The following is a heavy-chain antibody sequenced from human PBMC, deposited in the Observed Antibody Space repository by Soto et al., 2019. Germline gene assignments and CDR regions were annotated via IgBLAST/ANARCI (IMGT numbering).Heavy chain of an antibody. CDR2: ISGRGGTT. V-gene: IGHV3-23*01. CDR1: GFTFSTYA. CDR3: AKAGQWLPYYFDY. J-gene: IGHJ4*02. D-gene: IGHD6-19*01. Sequence: PGGSLRLSCAASGFTFSTYAMTWVRQAPGRGLERVSSISGRGGTTYYAASVKGRFTISRDNSKNTLFLQMNSLRADDTAVYYCAKAGQWLPYYFDYWGQGIRVTVSS.